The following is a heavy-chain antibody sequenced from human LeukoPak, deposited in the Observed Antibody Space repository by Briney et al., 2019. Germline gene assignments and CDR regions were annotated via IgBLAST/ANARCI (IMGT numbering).Heavy chain of an antibody. V-gene: IGHV3-30*02. CDR1: GFTFSSYG. CDR3: AKDSRDSYSGSYFPY. D-gene: IGHD1-26*01. J-gene: IGHJ4*02. Sequence: GGSLRLSCAASGFTFSSYGMHWVRQAPGKGLEWVAFIRYDGSNKCYADSVKGRFTISRDNSKNTLYLQMNSLRAEDTAVYYCAKDSRDSYSGSYFPYWGQGTLVTVSS. CDR2: IRYDGSNK.